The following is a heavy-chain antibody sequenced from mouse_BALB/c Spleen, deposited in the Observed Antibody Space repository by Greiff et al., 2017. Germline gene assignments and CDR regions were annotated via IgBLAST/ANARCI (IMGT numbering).Heavy chain of an antibody. CDR3: ARGEVRPNYAMDY. D-gene: IGHD2-14*01. J-gene: IGHJ4*01. CDR1: GYSFTDYI. V-gene: IGHV1-39*01. Sequence: EVQLQQTGPELVKPGASVKISCKASGYSFTDYIMLWVKQSHGKSLEWIGNINPYYGSTSYNLKFKGKATLTVDKSSSTAYMQLNSLTSEDSAVYYCARGEVRPNYAMDYWGQGTSVTVSS. CDR2: INPYYGST.